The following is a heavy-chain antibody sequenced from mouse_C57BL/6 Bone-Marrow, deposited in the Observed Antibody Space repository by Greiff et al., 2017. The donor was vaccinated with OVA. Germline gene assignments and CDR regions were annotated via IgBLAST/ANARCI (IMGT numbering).Heavy chain of an antibody. J-gene: IGHJ2*01. D-gene: IGHD2-4*01. CDR1: GYSFTGYY. CDR3: ARDDYYVDY. Sequence: VQLQQSGPELVKPGASVKISCKASGYSFTGYYMNWVKQSPEKSLEWIGEINPSTGGTTYNQKFKAKATLTVDKSSSTSYMQLKSLTSEDAAVYYCARDDYYVDYGGQGTTLTVSS. V-gene: IGHV1-42*01. CDR2: INPSTGGT.